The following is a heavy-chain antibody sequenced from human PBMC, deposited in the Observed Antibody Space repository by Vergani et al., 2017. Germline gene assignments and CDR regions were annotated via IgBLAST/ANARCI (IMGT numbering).Heavy chain of an antibody. J-gene: IGHJ5*02. CDR3: AKDTPRGSSGLTGFDP. V-gene: IGHV3-15*01. CDR1: GFTFSSAW. Sequence: EVQPVESGGGLVKPGGSLRLSCTTSGFTFSSAWMSWVRQAPGKGLEWVARIRPKTDGETTDYAAPVKGRFTISRDDSKNTLYLQMNSLRAEDTAVYYCAKDTPRGSSGLTGFDPWGQGTLVTVSS. D-gene: IGHD6-19*01. CDR2: IRPKTDGETT.